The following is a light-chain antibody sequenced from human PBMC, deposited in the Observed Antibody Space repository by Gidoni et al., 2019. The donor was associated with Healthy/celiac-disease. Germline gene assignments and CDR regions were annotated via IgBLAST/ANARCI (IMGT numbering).Light chain of an antibody. CDR2: AAS. J-gene: IGKJ4*01. CDR3: QQSYSTPPT. V-gene: IGKV1-39*01. Sequence: DIQMTQSPSSLSASVGDRVTITCRASQSISSYLNWYQQNPGKAPKLLIYAASSLQRGVPSRFSGIGSETDFTLTISSLQPEDFATYYCQQSYSTPPTFXGXTKVEIK. CDR1: QSISSY.